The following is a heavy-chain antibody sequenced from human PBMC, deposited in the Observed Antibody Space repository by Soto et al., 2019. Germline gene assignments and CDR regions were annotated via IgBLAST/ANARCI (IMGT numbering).Heavy chain of an antibody. CDR3: AKGPQGGYYDSGSFYSSVD. D-gene: IGHD3-10*01. V-gene: IGHV4-34*01. Sequence: QVQLQQWGAGLLKPSETLSLTCAVSGGSFNGYYWSWIRQPPGKGLEWIGEINHSGRANYNPTFKSRVSSSVDTSTNQLSLQLSSVTAADTAVYYCAKGPQGGYYDSGSFYSSVDWGQGTLVTVSS. J-gene: IGHJ4*02. CDR1: GGSFNGYY. CDR2: INHSGRA.